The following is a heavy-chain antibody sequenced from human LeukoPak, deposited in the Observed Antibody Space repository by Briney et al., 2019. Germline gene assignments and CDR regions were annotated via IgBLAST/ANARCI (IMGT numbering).Heavy chain of an antibody. Sequence: GRSLRPSCAASGFTFSSYGMHWVRQAPGKGLEWVAVISYDGSNKYYADSVKGRFTISRDNSKNTLYLQMNSLRAEDTAVYYCARGRLGTMIVVVPDAFDIWGQGTMVTVSS. D-gene: IGHD3-22*01. CDR2: ISYDGSNK. J-gene: IGHJ3*02. CDR3: ARGRLGTMIVVVPDAFDI. V-gene: IGHV3-30*19. CDR1: GFTFSSYG.